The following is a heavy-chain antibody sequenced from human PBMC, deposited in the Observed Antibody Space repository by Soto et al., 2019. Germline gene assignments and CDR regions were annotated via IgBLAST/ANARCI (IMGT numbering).Heavy chain of an antibody. J-gene: IGHJ5*02. CDR2: ITWNSGNL. D-gene: IGHD6-19*01. CDR1: GFNFDDYA. V-gene: IGHV3-9*01. Sequence: GGSLRLSCTASGFNFDDYAMHCVRQAPWKGLEWVSVITWNSGNLGYADSVKGRFTISRDNARKSLYLQMNSLRPEDRALYYGAKDQLGGAVAVPFFDPWGQGAPVTVSS. CDR3: AKDQLGGAVAVPFFDP.